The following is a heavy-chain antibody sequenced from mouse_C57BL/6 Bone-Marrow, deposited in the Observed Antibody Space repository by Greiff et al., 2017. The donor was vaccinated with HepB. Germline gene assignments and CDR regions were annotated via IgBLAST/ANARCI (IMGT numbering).Heavy chain of an antibody. D-gene: IGHD4-1*01. CDR3: ARLTEGFAY. Sequence: EVMLVESGGDLVKPGGSLKLSCAASGFTFSSYGMSWVRQTPDKRLEWFATISSGGSYTYYPDSVKGRFTISRDNAKNTLYLQMSSLKSEDTAMYYCARLTEGFAYWGQGTLVTVSA. V-gene: IGHV5-6*02. CDR2: ISSGGSYT. J-gene: IGHJ3*01. CDR1: GFTFSSYG.